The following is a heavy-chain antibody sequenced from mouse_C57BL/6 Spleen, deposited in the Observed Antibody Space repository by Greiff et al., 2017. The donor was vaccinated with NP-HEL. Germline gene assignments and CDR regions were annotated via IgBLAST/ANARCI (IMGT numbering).Heavy chain of an antibody. CDR3: ARSGDGYYGFAY. Sequence: VQLKQSGPELVKPGASVKISCKASGYSFTGYYMNWVKQSPEKSLEWIGEINPSTGGTTYNQKFKAKATLTVDKSSSTAYMQLKSLTSEDSAVYYCARSGDGYYGFAYWGQGTLVTVSA. CDR2: INPSTGGT. J-gene: IGHJ3*01. CDR1: GYSFTGYY. D-gene: IGHD2-3*01. V-gene: IGHV1-42*01.